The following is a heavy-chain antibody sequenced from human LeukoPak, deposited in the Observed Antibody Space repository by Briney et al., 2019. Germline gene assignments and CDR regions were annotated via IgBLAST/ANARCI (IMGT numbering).Heavy chain of an antibody. V-gene: IGHV3-23*01. Sequence: GGSLRLSCAASGFTFSNSPMSWVRQAPGKGLEWVSSISGSGGATFYAGSVKGRFTISRDNSKNTLYLQMNSLRAEDTAVYYCAKVHEGYYSDSYGRLVNYWGQGTLVTVSS. CDR1: GFTFSNSP. CDR2: ISGSGGAT. CDR3: AKVHEGYYSDSYGRLVNY. J-gene: IGHJ4*02. D-gene: IGHD2-15*01.